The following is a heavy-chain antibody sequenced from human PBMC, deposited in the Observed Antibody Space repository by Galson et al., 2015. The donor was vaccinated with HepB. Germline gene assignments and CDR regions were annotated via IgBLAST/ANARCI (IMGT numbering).Heavy chain of an antibody. J-gene: IGHJ4*02. V-gene: IGHV4-59*01. CDR3: ARGVRVVRAPEY. CDR1: GGSISEYY. Sequence: QVQPQESGPGVVKPSETLSLTCTVSGGSISEYYWNWIRQSPGKGLEWIGEISQRGSNYSPSLQSRVTISVDTSKSQVSLNMRSVSAADTAVYFCARGVRVVRAPEYWGQGILVTVSS. CDR2: ISQRGS. D-gene: IGHD2-15*01.